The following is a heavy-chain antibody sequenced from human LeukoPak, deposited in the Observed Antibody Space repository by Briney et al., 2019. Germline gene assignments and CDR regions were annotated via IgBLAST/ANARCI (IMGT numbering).Heavy chain of an antibody. CDR1: GVTFSSFE. CDR2: ISSIGSTI. CDR3: AELGITMIGGV. D-gene: IGHD3-10*02. V-gene: IGHV3-48*03. Sequence: PGGSPRLSCAASGVTFSSFEMNWVRQAQGTGLEWVSYISSIGSTIYYADSVKGRFTISRHNAKNSLYLQMNSLRAEDTAVYYCAELGITMIGGVWGKGTTVTISS. J-gene: IGHJ6*04.